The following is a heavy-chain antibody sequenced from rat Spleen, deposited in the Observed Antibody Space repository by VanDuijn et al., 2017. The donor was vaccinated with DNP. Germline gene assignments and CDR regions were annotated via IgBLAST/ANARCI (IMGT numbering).Heavy chain of an antibody. Sequence: EVQLVESGGGLVQPGRSLKLSCAASGFIFSDYDMAWVRQAPTKGLEWVACMSPTSRSTYYRDSVKGRFTISRDNAKSTLYLQMDSLRSEDTATYYCARWGYWYFDFWGPGTMITVSS. CDR2: MSPTSRST. V-gene: IGHV5-25*01. J-gene: IGHJ1*01. CDR3: ARWGYWYFDF. CDR1: GFIFSDYD.